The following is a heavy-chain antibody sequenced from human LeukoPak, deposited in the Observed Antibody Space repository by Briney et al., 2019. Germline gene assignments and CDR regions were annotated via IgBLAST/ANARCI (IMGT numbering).Heavy chain of an antibody. D-gene: IGHD5-18*01. V-gene: IGHV4-59*01. Sequence: PSETLSLTCTVSGASISSYYWNWIRQPPGKGLEWIGYIYYSGTTNYNPSLKSRVSMSVDTSKNQFSLKLSSVTAADTAVYYCARRATAMAYYYYYYMDVWGKGTTVTISS. J-gene: IGHJ6*03. CDR1: GASISSYY. CDR2: IYYSGTT. CDR3: ARRATAMAYYYYYYMDV.